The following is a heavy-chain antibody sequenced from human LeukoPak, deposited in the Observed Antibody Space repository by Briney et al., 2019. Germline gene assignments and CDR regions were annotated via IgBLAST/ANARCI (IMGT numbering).Heavy chain of an antibody. CDR1: GGSISSGDYY. D-gene: IGHD6-6*01. J-gene: IGHJ4*02. Sequence: SETLSLTCTVSGGSISSGDYYWSWIRQPPGKGLEWIGYIYYSGSTYYNPSLKSRVTISVDTSKNQFSLKLSSVTAADTAVYYCARAVDYSSSSASFGYWGQGTLVTVSS. V-gene: IGHV4-30-4*02. CDR3: ARAVDYSSSSASFGY. CDR2: IYYSGST.